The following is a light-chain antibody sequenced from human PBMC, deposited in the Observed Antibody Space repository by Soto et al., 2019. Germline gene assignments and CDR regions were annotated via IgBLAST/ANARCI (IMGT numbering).Light chain of an antibody. CDR2: YNN. V-gene: IGLV1-44*01. CDR1: SSNIGSNT. CDR3: AAWDDSLNGVV. Sequence: QPVLTQPPSASGTPGQRVTISCSGSSSNIGSNTVNWYQQLPGTAPKLLIYYNNQRPSGVPDRFSGSKSGTSASLAISGLQSEDEADYYCAAWDDSLNGVVFGGGTKLTVL. J-gene: IGLJ2*01.